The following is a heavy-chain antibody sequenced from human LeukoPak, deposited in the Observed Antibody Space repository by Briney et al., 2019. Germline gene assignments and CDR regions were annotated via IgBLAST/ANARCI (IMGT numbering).Heavy chain of an antibody. V-gene: IGHV1-46*01. D-gene: IGHD3-9*01. CDR3: AREPLNYDILTGKNYYYYMDV. J-gene: IGHJ6*03. CDR1: GYTFTSYY. CDR2: INPSGGST. Sequence: ASVKVSCKASGYTFTSYYMHWVRQAPGQGLEWMGIINPSGGSTSYAQKFQGRVTMTRDMSTSTVYMELSSLRSEDTAVYYCAREPLNYDILTGKNYYYYMDVWGKGTTVTISS.